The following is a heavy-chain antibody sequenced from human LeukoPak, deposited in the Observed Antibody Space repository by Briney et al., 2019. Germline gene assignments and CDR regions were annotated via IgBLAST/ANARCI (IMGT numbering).Heavy chain of an antibody. V-gene: IGHV4-39*01. D-gene: IGHD6-19*01. CDR3: ARLDPQLYSSGWYGDY. Sequence: SETLSLTCTVSGGSISSSSYYWGWIRQPPGKGLEWIGSIYYSGSTYYNPSLKSRVTISVDTSKNQFSLKLSSATAADTAVYYCARLDPQLYSSGWYGDYWGQGTLVTVSS. CDR1: GGSISSSSYY. CDR2: IYYSGST. J-gene: IGHJ4*02.